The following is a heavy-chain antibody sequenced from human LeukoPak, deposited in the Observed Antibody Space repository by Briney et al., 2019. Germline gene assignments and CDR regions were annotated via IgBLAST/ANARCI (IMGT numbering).Heavy chain of an antibody. Sequence: GGSLRLSCGASGFTFSSYWMHWVRQAPGKGLVWISRINSDGSTTSYADSVKGRFTISRVNAKNTLYLQMNSLRAEDTAVYYCARGNYYGQDYWGQGTLVTVSS. CDR3: ARGNYYGQDY. D-gene: IGHD3-10*01. J-gene: IGHJ4*02. CDR1: GFTFSSYW. CDR2: INSDGSTT. V-gene: IGHV3-74*01.